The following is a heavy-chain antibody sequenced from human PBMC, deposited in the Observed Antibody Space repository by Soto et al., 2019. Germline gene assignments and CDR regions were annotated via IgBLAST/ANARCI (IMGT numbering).Heavy chain of an antibody. V-gene: IGHV3-30*18. Sequence: GGSLRLSCAASGFTFSSYGMHWVRQAPGKGLEWVAVISYDGSNKYYADSVKGRFTISRDNSKNTLYLQMNSLRAEDTAVYYCAKDLDYGDYRTYYYYGMDVWGQGTTVTVSS. J-gene: IGHJ6*02. CDR1: GFTFSSYG. CDR2: ISYDGSNK. D-gene: IGHD4-17*01. CDR3: AKDLDYGDYRTYYYYGMDV.